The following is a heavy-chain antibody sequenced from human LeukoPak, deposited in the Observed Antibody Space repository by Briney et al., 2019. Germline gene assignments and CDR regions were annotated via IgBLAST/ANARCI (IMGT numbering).Heavy chain of an antibody. V-gene: IGHV1-69*05. J-gene: IGHJ4*02. CDR3: AASVGATQPNDY. D-gene: IGHD1-26*01. CDR2: IIPIFGTA. CDR1: GGTFSSYA. Sequence: RASVKVSCKASGGTFSSYAISWERQAPGQGLEWMGGIIPIFGTANYAQKFQGRVTITTDESTSTAYMELSSLRSEDTAVYYCAASVGATQPNDYWGQGTLVTVSS.